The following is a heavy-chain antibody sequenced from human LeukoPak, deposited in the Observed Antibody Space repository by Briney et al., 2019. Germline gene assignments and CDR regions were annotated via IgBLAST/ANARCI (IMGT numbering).Heavy chain of an antibody. V-gene: IGHV4-39*01. CDR2: IYYSGST. Sequence: SETLSLTCTVSGDSISSSSSYWGWIRQPPGEGLEWIGSIYYSGSTYYNTSLKSRVTISVDTSKNQFSLKLSSVTAADTAVYYCASDRRNYYDSSNAFDIWGQGTMVTVSS. D-gene: IGHD3-22*01. J-gene: IGHJ3*02. CDR1: GDSISSSSSY. CDR3: ASDRRNYYDSSNAFDI.